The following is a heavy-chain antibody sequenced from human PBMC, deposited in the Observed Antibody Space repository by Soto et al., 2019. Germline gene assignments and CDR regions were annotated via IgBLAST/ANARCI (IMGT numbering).Heavy chain of an antibody. Sequence: GGSLRLSCAASGFTVSSNYMSWVRQAPGKGLEWVSVIYSGGSTYYADSVKGRFTISRDNSKNTLYLQMNSLRAEDTAVYYCAAHYYGSGSSYYYYYYMDVWGKGTTVTVS. D-gene: IGHD3-10*01. V-gene: IGHV3-66*01. CDR2: IYSGGST. J-gene: IGHJ6*03. CDR1: GFTVSSNY. CDR3: AAHYYGSGSSYYYYYYMDV.